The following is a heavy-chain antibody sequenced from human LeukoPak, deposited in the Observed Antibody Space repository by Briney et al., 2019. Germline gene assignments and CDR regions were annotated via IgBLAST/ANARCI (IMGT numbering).Heavy chain of an antibody. J-gene: IGHJ4*02. CDR2: INWNGGST. V-gene: IGHV3-20*04. CDR1: GFTFDDYG. D-gene: IGHD3-3*01. CDR3: ARATEGITIFGVVITDFDY. Sequence: GGSLRLSCAASGFTFDDYGMSWVRQAPGKGLEWVSGINWNGGSTGYADSVKGRFTISRDNAKNSLYLQMNSLRAEDTAVYYCARATEGITIFGVVITDFDYWGQGTLVTVSS.